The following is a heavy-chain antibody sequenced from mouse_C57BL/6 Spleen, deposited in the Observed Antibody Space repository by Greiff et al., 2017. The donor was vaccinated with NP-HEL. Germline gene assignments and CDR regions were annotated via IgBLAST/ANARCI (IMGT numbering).Heavy chain of an antibody. Sequence: QVQLQQSGAELVKPGASVKISCKASGYAFSSYWMNWVKQRPGKGLEWIGQIYPGAGDTNYNGKFKGKATLTAEQSSSTAYMQLSRLTSEDSAVYFCARSGTTDTVVAHFVCWGQGTTLTISS. CDR3: ARSGTTDTVVAHFVC. CDR1: GYAFSSYW. D-gene: IGHD1-1*01. J-gene: IGHJ2*01. V-gene: IGHV1-80*01. CDR2: IYPGAGDT.